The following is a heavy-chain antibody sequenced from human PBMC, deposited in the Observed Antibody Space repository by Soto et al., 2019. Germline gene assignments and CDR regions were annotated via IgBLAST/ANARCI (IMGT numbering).Heavy chain of an antibody. D-gene: IGHD5-18*01. V-gene: IGHV1-2*04. CDR2: INPNSGGT. Sequence: ASVKVSCKASGYTFTGYYMHWVRQAPGQGLEWMGWINPNSGGTNCAQKFQGWVTMTRDTSISTAYMELSRLRSDDTAVYYCARSSGYSYGAVNYYYGMDVWGQGTTVTVSS. J-gene: IGHJ6*02. CDR3: ARSSGYSYGAVNYYYGMDV. CDR1: GYTFTGYY.